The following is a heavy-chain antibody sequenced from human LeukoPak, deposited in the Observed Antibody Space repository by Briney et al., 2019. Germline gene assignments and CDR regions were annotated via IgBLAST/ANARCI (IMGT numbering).Heavy chain of an antibody. Sequence: SVKVSCKASRGTFSSYAISWVRQAPGQGLEWMGGIIPIFGTANYAQKFQGRVTITADESTSTAYMELSSLRSEDTAVYYCARGTYYYDSSGYYYYFDYWGQGTLVTVSS. J-gene: IGHJ4*02. D-gene: IGHD3-22*01. CDR1: RGTFSSYA. V-gene: IGHV1-69*13. CDR2: IIPIFGTA. CDR3: ARGTYYYDSSGYYYYFDY.